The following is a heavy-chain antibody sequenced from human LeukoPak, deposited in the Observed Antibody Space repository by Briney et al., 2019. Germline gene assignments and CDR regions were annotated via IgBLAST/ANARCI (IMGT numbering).Heavy chain of an antibody. V-gene: IGHV4-39*01. Sequence: SETLSLTCTVSGGSISSGSFYWGWIRQPPGKGLEWIGSIYSSGSTYYNPSLKSRVTISVDTSKNQFSLKLSSVTAADTAVYYCARLKAALDYWGQGTLVTVSS. J-gene: IGHJ4*02. CDR2: IYSSGST. CDR1: GGSISSGSFY. CDR3: ARLKAALDY. D-gene: IGHD6-13*01.